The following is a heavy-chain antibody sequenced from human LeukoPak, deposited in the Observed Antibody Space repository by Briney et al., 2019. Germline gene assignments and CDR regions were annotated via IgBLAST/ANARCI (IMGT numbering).Heavy chain of an antibody. CDR1: GGSISSGGYY. CDR3: AGTRNPGIAAAGKYYYYYYMDV. V-gene: IGHV4-31*03. Sequence: SQTLSLTCTVSGGSISSGGYYWSWIRQHPGKGLEWIGYIYYSGSTYYNPSLKSRVTISVDTSKNQFSLKLSSVTAADTAVYYCAGTRNPGIAAAGKYYYYYYMDVWGKGTTVTVSS. D-gene: IGHD6-13*01. J-gene: IGHJ6*03. CDR2: IYYSGST.